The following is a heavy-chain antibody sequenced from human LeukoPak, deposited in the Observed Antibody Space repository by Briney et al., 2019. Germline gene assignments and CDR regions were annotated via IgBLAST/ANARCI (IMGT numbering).Heavy chain of an antibody. J-gene: IGHJ3*02. Sequence: SQTLSLTCTVSGGSISSGSYYWGWIRQPAGKGLEWIVRIYSSGSTNYNPSRKSRITISVDKEKNAFSLKLSSVTAADTAVYYCARDEPDYYDSSGYEPNDAFDIWGQGTMVTVSS. CDR1: GGSISSGSYY. CDR2: IYSSGST. D-gene: IGHD3-22*01. V-gene: IGHV4-61*02. CDR3: ARDEPDYYDSSGYEPNDAFDI.